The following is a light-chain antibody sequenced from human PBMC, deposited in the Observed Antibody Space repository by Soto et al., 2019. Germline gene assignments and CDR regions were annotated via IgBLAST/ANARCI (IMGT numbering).Light chain of an antibody. CDR3: QQYNNWPRT. CDR1: QSVSSD. CDR2: GAS. Sequence: EIVMTQSPATLSVSPGERATLSCRASQSVSSDLAWYHQKPGQAPRILIYGASTRATGIPARFSGSGSGTEFTLTINSLQSEDFAVYYCQQYNNWPRTFGQ. V-gene: IGKV3-15*01. J-gene: IGKJ1*01.